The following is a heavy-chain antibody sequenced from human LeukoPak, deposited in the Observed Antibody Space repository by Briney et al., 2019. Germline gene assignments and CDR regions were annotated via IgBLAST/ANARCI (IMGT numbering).Heavy chain of an antibody. D-gene: IGHD3-10*01. CDR1: GFTFSDYY. CDR2: ISSSGSTT. J-gene: IGHJ4*02. CDR3: ARESAGRGGFEY. Sequence: GGSLRLSRAASGFTFSDYYMNWIRQAPGKGLECVAYISSSGSTTYYADSVKGRFTISRDNANNSAYLQMNSLRADDTAVYYCARESAGRGGFEYWGQGILVTVSS. V-gene: IGHV3-11*04.